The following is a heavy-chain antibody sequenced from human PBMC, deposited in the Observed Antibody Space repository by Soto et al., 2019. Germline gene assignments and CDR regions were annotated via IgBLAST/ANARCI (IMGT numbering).Heavy chain of an antibody. CDR2: ISGSGGST. V-gene: IGHV3-23*01. J-gene: IGHJ5*02. CDR1: GFTFSSYA. D-gene: IGHD6-13*01. Sequence: EVQLLESGGGLVQPGGSLRLSCAASGFTFSSYAMSWVRQAPGKGLEWVSAISGSGGSTYYADSVKGRFTISRDNSKNTLYLQMNSLRAEDTAVYYCAKDLQESSSWYFPHWFDPWGQGTLVTVSS. CDR3: AKDLQESSSWYFPHWFDP.